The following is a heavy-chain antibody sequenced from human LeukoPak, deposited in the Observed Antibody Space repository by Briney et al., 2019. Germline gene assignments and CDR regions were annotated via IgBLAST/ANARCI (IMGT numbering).Heavy chain of an antibody. Sequence: GGALRLSCAASGFTFSTYSMNGVLQAPGKGGDWVSYISRSSSTIYYADSVKGRFTISRDSAKNSLYLQMNSLRAEDTAVYYCARGMSSGRYAVDIWGQGTMVTVSS. CDR2: ISRSSSTI. V-gene: IGHV3-48*01. CDR3: ARGMSSGRYAVDI. J-gene: IGHJ3*02. D-gene: IGHD6-19*01. CDR1: GFTFSTYS.